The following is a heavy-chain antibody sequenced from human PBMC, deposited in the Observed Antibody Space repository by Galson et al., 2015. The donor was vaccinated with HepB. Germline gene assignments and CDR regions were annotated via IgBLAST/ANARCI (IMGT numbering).Heavy chain of an antibody. Sequence: SLRLSCAASGFTFSSYGMHWVRQAPGKGLEWVAVISYDGSNKYYADSVKGRFTISRDNSKNTVYLQLNSLRAEDTAVYYCAKAGVWQLVPAGDYYYYMDVWGKGTTVTVSS. CDR1: GFTFSSYG. CDR3: AKAGVWQLVPAGDYYYYMDV. CDR2: ISYDGSNK. V-gene: IGHV3-30*18. D-gene: IGHD6-6*01. J-gene: IGHJ6*03.